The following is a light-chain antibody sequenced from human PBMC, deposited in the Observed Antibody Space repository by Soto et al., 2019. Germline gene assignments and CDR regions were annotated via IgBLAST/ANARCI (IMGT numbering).Light chain of an antibody. CDR1: QSVSSY. CDR2: DAS. Sequence: EIVLTQSPATLSLSPGARATLSCRASQSVSSYLAWYQQKPGQAPRLLIYDASNRATGIPARFSGSGSGTDFTLTISSLEPEDFAVYYCHQRNVWPPITFGQGARLEIK. CDR3: HQRNVWPPIT. J-gene: IGKJ5*01. V-gene: IGKV3-11*01.